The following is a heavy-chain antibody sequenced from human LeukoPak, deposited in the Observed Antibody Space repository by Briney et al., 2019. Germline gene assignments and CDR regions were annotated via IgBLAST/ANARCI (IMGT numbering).Heavy chain of an antibody. CDR1: GFTFSSYW. Sequence: GGSLRLSCAASGFTFSSYWMHWVRQAPGKGLVWVSRINSDGSSTSYADSVKGRFTISRDNAKNTLYLQMNSLRAEDTAVYYRARDRGYCSSTSCYANWFDPWGQGTLVTVSS. CDR3: ARDRGYCSSTSCYANWFDP. CDR2: INSDGSST. D-gene: IGHD2-2*01. J-gene: IGHJ5*02. V-gene: IGHV3-74*01.